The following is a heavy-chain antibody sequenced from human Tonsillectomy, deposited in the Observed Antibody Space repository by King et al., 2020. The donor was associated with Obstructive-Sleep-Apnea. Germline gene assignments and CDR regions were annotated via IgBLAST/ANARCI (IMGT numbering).Heavy chain of an antibody. J-gene: IGHJ4*02. Sequence: VQLQQWGAGLLKPSETLSLTCAVYGGSFSGYYWSWIRQPPGKGLEWIGEIIHSGSTHYNPSLKSRFTISVDTSKNQFSLKLSSVTAADTAVYYCARDAITMVRGNLRDYWGQGTLVTVSS. CDR3: ARDAITMVRGNLRDY. V-gene: IGHV4-34*12. CDR1: GGSFSGYY. D-gene: IGHD3-10*01. CDR2: IIHSGST.